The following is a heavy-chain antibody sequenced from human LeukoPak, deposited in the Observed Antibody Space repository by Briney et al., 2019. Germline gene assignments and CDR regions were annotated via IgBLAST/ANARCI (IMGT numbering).Heavy chain of an antibody. CDR1: GYTLTELS. J-gene: IGHJ3*02. CDR2: FDPEDGET. CDR3: ATAGYSSSWYYAFDI. V-gene: IGHV1-24*01. D-gene: IGHD6-13*01. Sequence: LWASVKVSCKVSGYTLTELSMHWVRQAPGEGLEWMGGFDPEDGETIYAQKFQGRVTMTEDTSTDTAYMELSSLRSEDTAVYYCATAGYSSSWYYAFDIWGQGTMVTVSS.